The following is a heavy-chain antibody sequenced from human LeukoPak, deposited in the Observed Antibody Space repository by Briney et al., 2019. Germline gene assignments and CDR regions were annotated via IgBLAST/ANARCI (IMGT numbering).Heavy chain of an antibody. D-gene: IGHD2-2*01. CDR2: ISGSGGST. V-gene: IGHV3-23*01. CDR1: GFTFSSYA. J-gene: IGHJ4*02. CDR3: AKDGRYCSSTSWQTLVDY. Sequence: PGGSLRLSCAASGFTFSSYAMSWVRQAPGKGLEWVSAISGSGGSTYYADSVKGRFTISRDNSKNTLYLQMNSLRAEDTAVYYCAKDGRYCSSTSWQTLVDYWGQGTLVTVSS.